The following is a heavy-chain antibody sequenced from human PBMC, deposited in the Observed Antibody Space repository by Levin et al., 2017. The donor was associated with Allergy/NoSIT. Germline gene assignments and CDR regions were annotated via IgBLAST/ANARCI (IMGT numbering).Heavy chain of an antibody. CDR1: GGSISSSSYY. J-gene: IGHJ4*02. Sequence: SETLSLTCTVSGGSISSSSYYWGWIRQPPGKGLEWIGSIYYSGSTYYNPSLKSRVTISVDTSKNQFSLKLSSVTAADTAVYYCARLGWPSFDYWGQGTLVTVSS. CDR2: IYYSGST. D-gene: IGHD6-19*01. V-gene: IGHV4-39*01. CDR3: ARLGWPSFDY.